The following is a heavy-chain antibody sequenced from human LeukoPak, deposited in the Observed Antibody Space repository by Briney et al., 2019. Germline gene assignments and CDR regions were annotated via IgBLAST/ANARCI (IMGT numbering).Heavy chain of an antibody. Sequence: SGTLSLTCAVSGDSISSNNWWTWVRQPPGKGLEWIAEIYHSGTTNYNPSLKSPVTMSVGKSNNQFSLKLTSVTAADTAVYFCARAPNQPSSGYYAFDYWGQGALVTVSS. J-gene: IGHJ4*02. D-gene: IGHD3-22*01. CDR1: GDSISSNNW. CDR2: IYHSGTT. V-gene: IGHV4-4*02. CDR3: ARAPNQPSSGYYAFDY.